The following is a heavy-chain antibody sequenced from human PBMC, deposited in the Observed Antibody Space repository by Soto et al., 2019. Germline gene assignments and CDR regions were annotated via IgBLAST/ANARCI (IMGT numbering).Heavy chain of an antibody. J-gene: IGHJ2*01. V-gene: IGHV1-69*01. D-gene: IGHD1-26*01. CDR3: ARDARELLSNCWYFDL. Sequence: QVQLVQSGAEVKKPGSSVKVSCKASGGTFSSYAISWVRQAPGQGLEWMGGIIPIFGTANDAQKFQGRVTITADESTSTAYMELSSLRSEDTAVYYCARDARELLSNCWYFDLWGRCTLVTVSS. CDR1: GGTFSSYA. CDR2: IIPIFGTA.